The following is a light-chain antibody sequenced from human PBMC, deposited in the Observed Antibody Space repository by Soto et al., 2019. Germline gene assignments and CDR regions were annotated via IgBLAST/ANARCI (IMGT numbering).Light chain of an antibody. V-gene: IGKV3-15*01. Sequence: EIVMTQSPATLSVSPGERATLSCRASQSLSDTLAWYQQKPGQAPRLLIYGASTRAIGIPARFTGSGSGTEFTLTISSLQSEDIAVYYCQQYRTWPRTFGQGTKVEIK. CDR3: QQYRTWPRT. CDR1: QSLSDT. J-gene: IGKJ1*01. CDR2: GAS.